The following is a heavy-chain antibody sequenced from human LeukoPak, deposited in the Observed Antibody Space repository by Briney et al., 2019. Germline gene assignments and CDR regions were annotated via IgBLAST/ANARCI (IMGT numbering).Heavy chain of an antibody. CDR3: ARVRGPGDY. D-gene: IGHD1-1*01. J-gene: IGHJ4*02. CDR2: ISSSSTI. Sequence: GGSLRLSCAASGFTFSGYSMNWVRQAPGKGLEWVSYISSSSTIYYADSVKGRFTISRDNAKNSLYLQMNSLRAEDTAVYYCARVRGPGDYWGQGTLVTVSS. V-gene: IGHV3-48*04. CDR1: GFTFSGYS.